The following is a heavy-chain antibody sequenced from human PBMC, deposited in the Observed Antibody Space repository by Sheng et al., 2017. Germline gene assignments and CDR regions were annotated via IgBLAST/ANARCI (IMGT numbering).Heavy chain of an antibody. CDR2: IYHSGST. CDR1: GYSISSGYY. CDR3: ARGYLYCTNGVCYTHFDY. J-gene: IGHJ4*02. V-gene: IGHV4-38-2*01. Sequence: QVQLQESGPGLVKPSETLSLTCAVSGYSISSGYYWGWIRQPPGKGLEWIGSIYHSGSTYYNPSLKSRVTISVDTSKNQFSLKLSSVTAADTAVYYCARGYLYCTNGVCYTHFDYWGQGPWSPSPQ. D-gene: IGHD2-8*01.